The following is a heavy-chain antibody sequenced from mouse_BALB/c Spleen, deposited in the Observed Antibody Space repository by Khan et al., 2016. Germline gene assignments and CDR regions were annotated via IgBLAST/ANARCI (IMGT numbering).Heavy chain of an antibody. D-gene: IGHD3-1*01. V-gene: IGHV3-2*02. CDR2: IRYSGST. CDR1: GYSITSDYA. CDR3: TGSRRATQYFDV. Sequence: EVQLQESGPGLVKPSQSLSLTCTVTGYSITSDYAWNWIRQFPGNKLEWMGYIRYSGSTTYNPSLKSRISITRDTSKNQFFLQLYSVTTEDTATDCCTGSRRATQYFDVWGAGTTVTVSS. J-gene: IGHJ1*01.